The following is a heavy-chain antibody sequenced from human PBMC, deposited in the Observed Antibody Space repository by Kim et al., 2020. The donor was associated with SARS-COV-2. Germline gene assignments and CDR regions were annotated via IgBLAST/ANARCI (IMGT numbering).Heavy chain of an antibody. V-gene: IGHV3-23*01. CDR1: GFTFSSYA. CDR2: ISGSGGST. Sequence: GGSLRLSCAVSGFTFSSYAMSWVRQAPGKGLEWVSAISGSGGSTYYADSVKGRFTISRDNSKNTLYLQMNSLRAEDTAVYYCAKDPYYDFWSGYYFDYWGQGTLVPVSS. CDR3: AKDPYYDFWSGYYFDY. D-gene: IGHD3-3*01. J-gene: IGHJ4*02.